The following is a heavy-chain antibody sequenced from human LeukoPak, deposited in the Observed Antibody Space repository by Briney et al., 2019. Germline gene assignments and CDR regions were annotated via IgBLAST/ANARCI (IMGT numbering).Heavy chain of an antibody. CDR1: GFTFSSYA. D-gene: IGHD3-22*01. Sequence: PGGSLRLSCAASGFTFSSYAMHWVRQAPGKGLEWVAVIWYDGSNENYADSVRGRFTVSRDNSKNTVYLHMNSVRAEDTAVYYCARVAMSDSSGYCDYWGQGTLVTVSS. J-gene: IGHJ4*02. CDR2: IWYDGSNE. CDR3: ARVAMSDSSGYCDY. V-gene: IGHV3-33*01.